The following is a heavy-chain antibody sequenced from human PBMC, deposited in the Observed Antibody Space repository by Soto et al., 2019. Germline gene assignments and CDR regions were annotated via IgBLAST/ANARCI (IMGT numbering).Heavy chain of an antibody. D-gene: IGHD3-3*01. Sequence: VSVIYSGGSTYYADSVKGRFTISRHNSKNTLYLQMNSLRAEDTAVYYCAREFFFLRIRRHPGSTLFPYPRSSDL. CDR3: AREFFFLRIRRHPGSTLFPYPRSSDL. V-gene: IGHV3-53*04. CDR2: IYSGGST. J-gene: IGHJ2*01.